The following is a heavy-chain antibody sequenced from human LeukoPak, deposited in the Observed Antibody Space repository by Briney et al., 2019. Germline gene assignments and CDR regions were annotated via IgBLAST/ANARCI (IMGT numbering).Heavy chain of an antibody. J-gene: IGHJ1*01. D-gene: IGHD3-22*01. V-gene: IGHV4-34*01. CDR2: INHSGST. CDR3: ARPEYYYDSSGYYSEYFQH. Sequence: SETLSLTCAVYGGSFSGYYWSWIRQPPGKGLEWIGEINHSGSTNYNPSLKSRVTISVDTSKNQFSLKLSSVTAADTAVYYCARPEYYYDSSGYYSEYFQHWGQGTLVTVSS. CDR1: GGSFSGYY.